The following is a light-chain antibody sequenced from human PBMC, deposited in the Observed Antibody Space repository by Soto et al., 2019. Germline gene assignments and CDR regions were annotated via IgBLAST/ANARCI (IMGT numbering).Light chain of an antibody. CDR1: QSVSSK. CDR2: GAS. V-gene: IGKV3-15*01. Sequence: EIVMTQSPATLSVSPGEGATLSCRASQSVSSKLAWYQQKPGQAPRLLIYGASTRATGIPARFSGSGSGTEFTLIISSLQSEDPHVYYCQQYNSWLWTLAHGTKVDIK. J-gene: IGKJ1*01. CDR3: QQYNSWLWT.